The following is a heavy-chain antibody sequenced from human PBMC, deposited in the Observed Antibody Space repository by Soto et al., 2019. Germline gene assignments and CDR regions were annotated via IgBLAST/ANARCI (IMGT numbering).Heavy chain of an antibody. CDR2: INPNSGGT. CDR3: AREPATAKPEGVDF. CDR1: GYTFSDCY. D-gene: IGHD1-1*01. J-gene: IGHJ4*02. Sequence: ASVKVSCKASGYTFSDCYIHWVRQAPGQGLEWMGWINPNSGGTKYAPKFQGRVTVTRDTSITTAYMELSRLRSGDTAVYYCAREPATAKPEGVDFWGQGTLVTVSS. V-gene: IGHV1-2*02.